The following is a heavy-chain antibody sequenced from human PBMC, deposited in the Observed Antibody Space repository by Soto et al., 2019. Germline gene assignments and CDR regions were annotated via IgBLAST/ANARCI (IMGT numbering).Heavy chain of an antibody. Sequence: ESGGGLVQPGGSLRLSCAASGFTFSSYALSWVRQAPEKGLEWVSAISGSGGNTYYADSVKGRFTISRDNSKNTVYLQVNSLRAEDTAVYYCAGYSSSSVAYYYYGMDVWGQGTTVTVSS. J-gene: IGHJ6*02. D-gene: IGHD6-6*01. CDR3: AGYSSSSVAYYYYGMDV. CDR1: GFTFSSYA. V-gene: IGHV3-23*01. CDR2: ISGSGGNT.